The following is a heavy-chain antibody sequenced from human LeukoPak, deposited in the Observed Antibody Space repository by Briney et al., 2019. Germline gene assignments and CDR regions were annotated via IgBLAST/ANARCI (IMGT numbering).Heavy chain of an antibody. D-gene: IGHD7-27*01. CDR3: ARPARTGDLSFDP. CDR1: GYTFTSYD. J-gene: IGHJ5*02. Sequence: ASVKVSCKASGYTFTSYDINWVRQATGQGLEWTGWMNPNSGNTGYAQKFQGRVTMTRNTSISTAYMELSSLRSEDTAVYYCARPARTGDLSFDPWGQGTLVTVSS. CDR2: MNPNSGNT. V-gene: IGHV1-8*01.